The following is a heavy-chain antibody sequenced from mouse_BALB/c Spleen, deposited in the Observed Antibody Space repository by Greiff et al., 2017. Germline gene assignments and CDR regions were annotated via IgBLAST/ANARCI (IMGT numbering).Heavy chain of an antibody. D-gene: IGHD1-1*01. CDR2: ISSGSSTI. Sequence: EVKLVESGGGLVQPGGSRKLSCAASGFTFSSFGMHWVRQAPEKGLEWVAYISSGSSTIYYADTVKGRFTISRDNPKNTLFLQMTSLRSEDTAMYYCARDYYGSSYVAMDYWGQGTSVTVSS. J-gene: IGHJ4*01. CDR1: GFTFSSFG. CDR3: ARDYYGSSYVAMDY. V-gene: IGHV5-17*02.